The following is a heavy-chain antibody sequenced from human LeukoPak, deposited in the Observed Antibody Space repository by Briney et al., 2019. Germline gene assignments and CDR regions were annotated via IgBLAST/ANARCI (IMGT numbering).Heavy chain of an antibody. CDR1: GFTFDDYA. CDR2: ISWNSGSI. V-gene: IGHV3-9*01. Sequence: GGSLRLSCAASGFTFDDYAMPWVRQAPGKGLEWVSGISWNSGSIGYADSVKGRFTISRDNAKNSLYLQMNSLRAEDTALYYCAKDIAVSSYYDFWSGHNWGQGTLVTVSS. CDR3: AKDIAVSSYYDFWSGHN. D-gene: IGHD3-3*01. J-gene: IGHJ4*02.